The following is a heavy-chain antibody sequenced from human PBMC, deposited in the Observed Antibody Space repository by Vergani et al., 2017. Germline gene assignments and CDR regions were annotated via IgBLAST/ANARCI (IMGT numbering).Heavy chain of an antibody. V-gene: IGHV4-59*08. CDR1: GGSISTFY. CDR3: TRHWAVVAANNWFDP. J-gene: IGHJ5*02. Sequence: QVQLQESGPGLVKPSETLSLSCIISGGSISTFYWSWFRQPPGKGLEWIGYVFHSGSTNYSPSLKSRVTISLDTSKSQFSLRLTSVTAADTAVYYCTRHWAVVAANNWFDPWGQGTLVTVSS. D-gene: IGHD2-15*01. CDR2: VFHSGST.